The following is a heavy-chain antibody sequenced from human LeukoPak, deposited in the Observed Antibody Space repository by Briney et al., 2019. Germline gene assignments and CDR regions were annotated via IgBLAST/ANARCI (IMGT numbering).Heavy chain of an antibody. Sequence: PGGSLRLSCSASGFTFSSYAMYWVRQAPGKGLEYISAISSNGGSTFYADSVKGRFTISRDNSKNTLYLQMSRLRAEDTAVYYCVKGAYYDFWSGYLAHTGDTREWGQGTLVTVSS. CDR3: VKGAYYDFWSGYLAHTGDTRE. J-gene: IGHJ4*02. D-gene: IGHD3-3*01. CDR2: ISSNGGST. V-gene: IGHV3-64D*09. CDR1: GFTFSSYA.